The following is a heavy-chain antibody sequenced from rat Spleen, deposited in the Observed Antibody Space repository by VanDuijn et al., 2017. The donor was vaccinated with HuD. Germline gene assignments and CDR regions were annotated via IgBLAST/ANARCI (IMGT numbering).Heavy chain of an antibody. Sequence: EVQLVESGGGLVQPGRSLKLSCAASGFTFSNYYMAWVRQAPTTGLEWVTSISPGGGSTYYPDSVTGRFTISRDNAKNTQYLQMDSLRSEDTATYYCARTTTVATHYVMDAWGQGASVTVSS. CDR3: ARTTTVATHYVMDA. J-gene: IGHJ4*01. CDR2: ISPGGGST. D-gene: IGHD1-3*01. V-gene: IGHV5S13*01. CDR1: GFTFSNYY.